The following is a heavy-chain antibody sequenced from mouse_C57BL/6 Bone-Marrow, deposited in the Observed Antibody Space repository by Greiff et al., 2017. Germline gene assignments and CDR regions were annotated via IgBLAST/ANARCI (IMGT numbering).Heavy chain of an antibody. Sequence: QVQLQQSGPELVKPGASVKISCKASGYAFSSSWMNWVKQRPGKGLEWIGRIYPGDGDTNYNGKFKGKATLTADKSSSTAYMQLSSLTSEDSAVYFCAKIYYDYDPYAMDYWGQGTSVTVSS. CDR2: IYPGDGDT. V-gene: IGHV1-82*01. CDR3: AKIYYDYDPYAMDY. CDR1: GYAFSSSW. D-gene: IGHD2-4*01. J-gene: IGHJ4*01.